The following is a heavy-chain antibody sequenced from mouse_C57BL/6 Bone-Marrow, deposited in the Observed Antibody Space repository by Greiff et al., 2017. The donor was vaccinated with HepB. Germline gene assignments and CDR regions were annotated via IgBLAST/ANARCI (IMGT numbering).Heavy chain of an antibody. Sequence: EVQLQQSGPELVKPGASVKMSCKASGYTFTDYNMHWVKQSHGKSLEWIGYINPNNGGTSYNQKFKGKATLTVNKSSSTAYMELRSLTSEDSAVYYCAIIYYYGISHYYAMDYWGQGTSVTVSS. J-gene: IGHJ4*01. CDR2: INPNNGGT. CDR3: AIIYYYGISHYYAMDY. V-gene: IGHV1-22*01. CDR1: GYTFTDYN. D-gene: IGHD1-1*01.